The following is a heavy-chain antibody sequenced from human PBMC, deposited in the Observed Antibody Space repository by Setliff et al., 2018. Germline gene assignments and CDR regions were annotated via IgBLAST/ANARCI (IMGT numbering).Heavy chain of an antibody. Sequence: FSAASGFTFSSSGMHWVRQAPGKGLEWVTFIRNDGSSQYYADSVQGRFTVSRDNSRNTLYLDMNSLRGEDTAVYYCARDKGVISLDYWGQGTLVTVSS. CDR2: IRNDGSSQ. CDR1: GFTFSSSG. V-gene: IGHV3-30*02. CDR3: ARDKGVISLDY. J-gene: IGHJ4*02. D-gene: IGHD3-10*01.